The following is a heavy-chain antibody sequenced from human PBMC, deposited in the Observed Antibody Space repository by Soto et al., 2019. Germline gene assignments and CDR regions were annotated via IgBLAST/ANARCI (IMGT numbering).Heavy chain of an antibody. J-gene: IGHJ2*01. Sequence: EVQLVESGGGLVKPGGSLRLSCAASGFTFSSYSMNWVRQAPGKGLEWVSSISRSSSYIYYADSVKGRFTISRDNAKNSLYLQMNSLRAEDTAVYYCARARFIIARAGSYWYGERWGRGTLVTVPS. CDR3: ARARFIIARAGSYWYGER. D-gene: IGHD6-19*01. CDR1: GFTFSSYS. V-gene: IGHV3-21*01. CDR2: ISRSSSYI.